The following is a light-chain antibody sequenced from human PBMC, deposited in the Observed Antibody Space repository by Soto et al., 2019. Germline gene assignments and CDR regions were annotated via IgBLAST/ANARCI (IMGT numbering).Light chain of an antibody. CDR1: ESISGW. CDR3: QRYNSYPRT. J-gene: IGKJ1*01. CDR2: KAS. V-gene: IGKV1-5*03. Sequence: DIQMTQSPSTLSASVGDRVTITCRASESISGWLAWYQQKPGKAPKLVIFKASTLESGVPSRFSGSGSGTEFTISVSSLQPDEFATYYCQRYNSYPRTFGQGTKVEIK.